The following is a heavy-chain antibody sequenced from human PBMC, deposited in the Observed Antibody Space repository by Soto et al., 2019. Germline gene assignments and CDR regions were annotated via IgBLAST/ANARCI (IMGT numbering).Heavy chain of an antibody. CDR3: ARDARFDYFYYGMDV. CDR1: GVSISSGGYY. V-gene: IGHV4-31*03. CDR2: TDYSGST. D-gene: IGHD3-16*01. J-gene: IGHJ6*01. Sequence: QVQLQESGPGLVKPSQTLSLTCTVSGVSISSGGYYWIWIRQHPGKGLEWIGCTDYSGSTYSNPSLKSRVTISVDTSKNQFSLRLSSVTPADTAVYYCARDARFDYFYYGMDVWGQGTTVTVSS.